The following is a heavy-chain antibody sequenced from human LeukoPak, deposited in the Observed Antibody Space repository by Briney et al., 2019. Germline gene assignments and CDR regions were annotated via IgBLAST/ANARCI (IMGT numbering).Heavy chain of an antibody. CDR1: GFTFSSHS. V-gene: IGHV3-21*01. CDR2: ISSSSSYI. J-gene: IGHJ4*02. Sequence: GGSLRLSCAASGFTFSSHSMNWVRQAPGKGLEWVSSISSSSSYIYYADSVKGRFTISRDNAKNSLYLQMNSLRAEDTAVYYCARERLAVAVFDYWGQGTLVTVSS. D-gene: IGHD6-19*01. CDR3: ARERLAVAVFDY.